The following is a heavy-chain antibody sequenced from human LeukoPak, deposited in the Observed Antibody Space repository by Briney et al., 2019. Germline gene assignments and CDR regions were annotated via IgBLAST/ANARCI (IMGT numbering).Heavy chain of an antibody. CDR2: IIPIFGTA. Sequence: SVKVSCKASGGTFSSYAISWVRQAPGQGLEWMGGIIPIFGTANYAQKFQGRVTITADESTSTAYMELSSLRSEDTAVYYCARMDCGGDCYPNPAVDALDIWGQGTMVTVSS. D-gene: IGHD2-21*02. J-gene: IGHJ3*02. V-gene: IGHV1-69*01. CDR1: GGTFSSYA. CDR3: ARMDCGGDCYPNPAVDALDI.